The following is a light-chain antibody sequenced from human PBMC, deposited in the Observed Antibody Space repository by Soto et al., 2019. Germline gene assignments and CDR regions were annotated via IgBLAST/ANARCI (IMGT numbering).Light chain of an antibody. Sequence: DIVMTQSPDSLAVSLGERATINCKSSQSVLYSANNKNYLAWYQQKPGQPPKLLIYCASTRESGVPDRFSGSGSGTDFTLTISSLQAEDVAVYYCQQYYSNPLTFGRGTKVEIK. CDR1: QSVLYSANNKNY. J-gene: IGKJ4*01. CDR3: QQYYSNPLT. CDR2: CAS. V-gene: IGKV4-1*01.